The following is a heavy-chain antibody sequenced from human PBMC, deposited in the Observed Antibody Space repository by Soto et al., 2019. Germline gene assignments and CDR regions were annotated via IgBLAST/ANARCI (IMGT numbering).Heavy chain of an antibody. Sequence: SETLSLTCTVSGGSINNFFWGWIRQPPGKGLEWIGSIYYSGSTYYNSSLKSRGTISVDTSKNQFSLQLNSVTPEDTAVYYCARVDGSGSLVWFDPWGQGTLVTVSS. CDR2: IYYSGST. J-gene: IGHJ5*02. CDR3: ARVDGSGSLVWFDP. CDR1: GGSINNFF. V-gene: IGHV4-39*01. D-gene: IGHD3-10*01.